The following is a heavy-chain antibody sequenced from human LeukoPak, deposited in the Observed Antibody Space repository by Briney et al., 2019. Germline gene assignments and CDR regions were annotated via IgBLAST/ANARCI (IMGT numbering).Heavy chain of an antibody. Sequence: GGSLRLSCAASGFTVSSNYMSWVRQAPGKGLEWVSVIYSGGSTYYADSVKGRFTISRHNSKNTLYLQMNSLRAEDTAVYYCARRISRGLGAFDIWGQGTMVTVSS. CDR1: GFTVSSNY. CDR3: ARRISRGLGAFDI. J-gene: IGHJ3*02. V-gene: IGHV3-53*04. CDR2: IYSGGST. D-gene: IGHD2-15*01.